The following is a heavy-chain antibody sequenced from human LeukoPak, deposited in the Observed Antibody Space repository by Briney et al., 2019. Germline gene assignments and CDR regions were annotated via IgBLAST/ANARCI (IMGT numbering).Heavy chain of an antibody. D-gene: IGHD5-18*01. CDR1: GFTFSSYA. Sequence: AGGSLRLSCAASGFTFSSYAMSWVRQAPGKGLEWVSAISGSGGSTYYADSVKGRFTISRDNSKNTLYLQMNSLRAEDTAVYYCAKDHRGYSYGRPFDYWGQGTLVTVSS. CDR2: ISGSGGST. J-gene: IGHJ4*02. V-gene: IGHV3-23*01. CDR3: AKDHRGYSYGRPFDY.